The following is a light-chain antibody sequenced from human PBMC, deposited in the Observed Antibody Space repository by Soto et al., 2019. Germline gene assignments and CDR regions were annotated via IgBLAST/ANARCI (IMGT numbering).Light chain of an antibody. V-gene: IGLV2-14*01. CDR2: EVS. Sequence: QSALTQPASVSGSPGQSITISCTGTSSDVGGYNYVSWYQQHPGKAPKLMIYEVSNRPSGVSNRLSGSKSGNTAFLTISGLQAEYEADYYCSSYTSSSTYVFGTGTKVTVL. CDR1: SSDVGGYNY. J-gene: IGLJ1*01. CDR3: SSYTSSSTYV.